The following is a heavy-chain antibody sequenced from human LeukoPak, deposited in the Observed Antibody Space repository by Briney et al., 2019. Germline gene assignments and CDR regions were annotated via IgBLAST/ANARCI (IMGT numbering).Heavy chain of an antibody. Sequence: SVKVSCKASGGTFSSYAISWVRQAPGQGLEWMGRIIPILGIANYAQKFQGRVTITADKSTSTAYMELSSLRSEDTAVYYCARERGYYGSGSFFYFDYRGQGTLVTVSS. CDR2: IIPILGIA. D-gene: IGHD3-10*01. J-gene: IGHJ4*02. V-gene: IGHV1-69*04. CDR1: GGTFSSYA. CDR3: ARERGYYGSGSFFYFDY.